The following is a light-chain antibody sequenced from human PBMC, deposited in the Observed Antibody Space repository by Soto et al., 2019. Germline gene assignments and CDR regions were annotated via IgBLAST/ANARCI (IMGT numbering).Light chain of an antibody. CDR1: TSNIGTFY. V-gene: IGLV1-47*02. Sequence: QSALTQPPSASSTPGQTVTISCSGSTSNIGTFYVYWYQHLPGTAPKLLIYLNNQRPSGVPDRFSGSKSGTSASLAISGLRSEDEGDYHCAAWDDSLSGPVFGGGTKLTVL. CDR3: AAWDDSLSGPV. J-gene: IGLJ2*01. CDR2: LNN.